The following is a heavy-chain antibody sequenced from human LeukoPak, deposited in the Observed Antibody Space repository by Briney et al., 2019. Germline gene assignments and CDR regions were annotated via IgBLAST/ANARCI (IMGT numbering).Heavy chain of an antibody. CDR3: ARDLGSFDY. Sequence: SQTLSLTCAISGDSVSSNSAAWHWIRQSPSRGLEWLGRTYYRSKWYDDYAVSVKSRITIKPDTSKNQVSLQLNSVTPEDTAVYYCARDLGSFDYWGQGTLVTVSS. CDR2: TYYRSKWYD. CDR1: GDSVSSNSAA. J-gene: IGHJ4*02. D-gene: IGHD7-27*01. V-gene: IGHV6-1*01.